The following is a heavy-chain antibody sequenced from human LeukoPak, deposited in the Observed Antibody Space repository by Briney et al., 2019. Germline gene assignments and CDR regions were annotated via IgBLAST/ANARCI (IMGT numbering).Heavy chain of an antibody. CDR2: INPNSGGT. D-gene: IGHD6-19*01. V-gene: IGHV1-2*02. Sequence: GASVKVSCKASGYTFTGYYMHWVRQAPGQGLEWMGWINPNSGGTNYAQKFQGRVTMTRDTSISTAYMELSRLRSDDTAVYYCARDGKTGYSSGWSLYLDWGQGTLVTVSS. CDR1: GYTFTGYY. CDR3: ARDGKTGYSSGWSLYLD. J-gene: IGHJ4*02.